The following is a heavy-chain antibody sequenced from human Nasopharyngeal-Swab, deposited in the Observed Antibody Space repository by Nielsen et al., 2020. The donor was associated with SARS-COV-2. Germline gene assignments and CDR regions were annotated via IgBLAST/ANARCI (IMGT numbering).Heavy chain of an antibody. D-gene: IGHD6-19*01. CDR1: GGSISSYY. CDR3: ARAHSSGWYYFDY. CDR2: IYYSGST. V-gene: IGHV4-59*01. J-gene: IGHJ4*02. Sequence: SETLSLTCTVSGGSISSYYWSWIRQPPGKGLEWIGYIYYSGSTDYNPSLKSRVTISVDTSKNQFSLKLSSVTAADTAVYYCARAHSSGWYYFDYWGQGTLVTVSS.